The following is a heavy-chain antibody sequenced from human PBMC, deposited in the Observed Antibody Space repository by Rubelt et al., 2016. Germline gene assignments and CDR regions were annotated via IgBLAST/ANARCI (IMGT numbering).Heavy chain of an antibody. V-gene: IGHV1-46*01. J-gene: IGHJ5*02. Sequence: QVQLVQSGAEVKKPGASVKVSCKASGYTFTSYYMHWVRQAPGQGLEWMGIINPSGGSTSHAQKFQGRVTMTRDTSTSTVDMELSSLRSEDTAVYYCARSPRYDFEDNWFDPWGQGTLVTVSS. CDR2: INPSGGST. CDR1: GYTFTSYY. CDR3: ARSPRYDFEDNWFDP. D-gene: IGHD3-3*01.